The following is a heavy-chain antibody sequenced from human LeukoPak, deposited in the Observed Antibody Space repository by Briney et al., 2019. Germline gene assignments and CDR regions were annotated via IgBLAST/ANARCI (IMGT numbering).Heavy chain of an antibody. J-gene: IGHJ4*02. D-gene: IGHD3-22*01. Sequence: GGSLRLSCAASGFTFSNYDMSWVRQAPGKGMEWVSAISGSGGSTYYADCVKGRFTISRDNSKNTLYLQMNSLRAEGTAVYYCAKWEVITTSFDYWGQGTLVTVSS. V-gene: IGHV3-23*01. CDR3: AKWEVITTSFDY. CDR1: GFTFSNYD. CDR2: ISGSGGST.